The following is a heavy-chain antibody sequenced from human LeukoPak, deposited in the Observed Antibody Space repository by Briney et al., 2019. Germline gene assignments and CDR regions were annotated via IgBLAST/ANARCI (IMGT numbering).Heavy chain of an antibody. CDR1: GGTFSSYA. CDR2: IIPIFGTA. Sequence: SVKVSCKASGGTFSSYAISWVRQAPGQGLEWMGGIIPIFGTANCAQKFQGRVTITADKSTSTAYMELSSLRSEDTAVYYCAKSRELSLYYFDYWGQGTLVTVSS. V-gene: IGHV1-69*06. CDR3: AKSRELSLYYFDY. J-gene: IGHJ4*02. D-gene: IGHD3-16*02.